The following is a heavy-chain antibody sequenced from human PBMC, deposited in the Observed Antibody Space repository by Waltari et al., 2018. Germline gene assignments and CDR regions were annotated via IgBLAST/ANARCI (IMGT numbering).Heavy chain of an antibody. V-gene: IGHV3-30*01. CDR1: GFTFSSYA. J-gene: IGHJ4*02. D-gene: IGHD3-22*01. CDR2: ISYDGSNK. Sequence: QVQLVESGGGVVQPGRSLRLSCAASGFTFSSYAMHWVLPAPGKGLEWVAVISYDGSNKDYADSVKGRFTISRDNSKNTLYLQMNSLRAEDTAVYYCARSNYYDSSGYYFFDYWGQGTLVTVSS. CDR3: ARSNYYDSSGYYFFDY.